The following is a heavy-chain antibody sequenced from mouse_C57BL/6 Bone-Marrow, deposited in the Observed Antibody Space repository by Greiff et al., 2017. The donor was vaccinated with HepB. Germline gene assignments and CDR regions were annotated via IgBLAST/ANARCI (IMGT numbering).Heavy chain of an antibody. V-gene: IGHV2-5*01. Sequence: QVQLKESGPGLVQPSQSLSITCTVSGFSLTSYGVHWVRQSPGKGLEWLGVIWRGGSTDYNAAFMSRLSITKDNPKSQVFFKMNSLQADDTAIYYCAKKRLHYYAMDYWGQGTSVTVSS. D-gene: IGHD3-2*02. J-gene: IGHJ4*01. CDR2: IWRGGST. CDR1: GFSLTSYG. CDR3: AKKRLHYYAMDY.